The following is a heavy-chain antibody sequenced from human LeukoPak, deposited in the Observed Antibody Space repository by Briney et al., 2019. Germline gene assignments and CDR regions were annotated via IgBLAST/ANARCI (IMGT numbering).Heavy chain of an antibody. CDR2: IYTSGST. CDR1: GGSISSYY. D-gene: IGHD3-9*01. V-gene: IGHV4-4*07. J-gene: IGHJ5*02. Sequence: ASETLSLTCTVSGGSISSYYWSWIRQPAGKGLEWIGRIYTSGSTNYNPSLKSRVTMSVDTSKNQFSLKLSSVTAADTAVYYCARVRNTYYDILTGYYASYNWFDPWGQGTLVTVSS. CDR3: ARVRNTYYDILTGYYASYNWFDP.